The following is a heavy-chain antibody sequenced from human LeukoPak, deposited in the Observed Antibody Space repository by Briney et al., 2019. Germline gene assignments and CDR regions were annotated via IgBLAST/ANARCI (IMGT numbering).Heavy chain of an antibody. CDR3: AKEGFDY. CDR2: ISYDGSNK. J-gene: IGHJ4*02. CDR1: GFTLSSYA. V-gene: IGHV3-30-3*01. Sequence: GGSLRLSCAASGFTLSSYAMHWVRQAPGKGLEWVAVISYDGSNKYYADSVKGRFTISRDNSKNTLYLQMNSLRAEDTALYYCAKEGFDYWGQGTLVTVSS.